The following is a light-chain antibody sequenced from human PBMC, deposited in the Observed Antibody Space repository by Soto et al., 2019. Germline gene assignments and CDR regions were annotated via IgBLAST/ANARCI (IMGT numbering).Light chain of an antibody. CDR3: QQSSSILWT. J-gene: IGKJ1*01. V-gene: IGKV1-39*01. Sequence: DIQMTQSPFSLSASVGDRVTITCRASQSIRSYLNWYQQKPGKAPKLLIYAASSLQSGVPSRFSGSGSGTDFTLTISSLQPEDFATYYCQQSSSILWTFGQGTKVEIK. CDR1: QSIRSY. CDR2: AAS.